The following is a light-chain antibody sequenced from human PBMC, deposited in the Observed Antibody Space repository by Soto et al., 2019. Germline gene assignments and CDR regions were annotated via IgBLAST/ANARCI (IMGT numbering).Light chain of an antibody. J-gene: IGLJ3*02. CDR1: SSDVGGYNY. CDR2: GVS. Sequence: QSALTQPASVSGSPGQSITISCTGTSSDVGGYNYVSWYQQYPGKAPKLMIYGVSNRPSGVSNRFSGSKFGNTASLTISGLQVDDEADYYCCSYAGSFTWVFGGGTKLTVL. CDR3: CSYAGSFTWV. V-gene: IGLV2-14*01.